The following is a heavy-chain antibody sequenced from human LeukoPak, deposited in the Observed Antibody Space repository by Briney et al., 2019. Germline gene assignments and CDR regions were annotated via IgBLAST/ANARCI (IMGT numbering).Heavy chain of an antibody. CDR3: ATMSSGWTSFDY. J-gene: IGHJ4*02. Sequence: GGSLRLSCAASGFTVSSKYMSWVRQAPRKGLEWVSVIYSGGSTYYVDSVKGRFTISRDYSKNTLYLQMNSLRAEDTAVYYCATMSSGWTSFDYWGQGTLVAVSS. D-gene: IGHD6-19*01. CDR1: GFTVSSKY. V-gene: IGHV3-53*01. CDR2: IYSGGST.